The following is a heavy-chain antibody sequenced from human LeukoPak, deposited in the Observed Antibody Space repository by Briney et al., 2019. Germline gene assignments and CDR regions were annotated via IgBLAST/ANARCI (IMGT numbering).Heavy chain of an antibody. CDR3: TRFNQEPYGMDV. CDR2: IRSKANNYAT. CDR1: GFIFSGSA. J-gene: IGHJ6*02. D-gene: IGHD1-14*01. V-gene: IGHV3-73*01. Sequence: GGSLRLSCAASGFIFSGSAMHWVRQAPGKGLEWVGRIRSKANNYATAYGAAVEGRFSISRDDSKNTAYLQMNSLKTEDTAVYYCTRFNQEPYGMDVWGQGTTVTVSS.